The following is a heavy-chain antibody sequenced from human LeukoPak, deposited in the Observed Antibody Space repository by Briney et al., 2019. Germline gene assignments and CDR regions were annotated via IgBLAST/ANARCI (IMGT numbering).Heavy chain of an antibody. D-gene: IGHD3-10*01. CDR3: ASDYGSGSYYPIEYFPR. J-gene: IGHJ1*01. Sequence: HSGRTYYSPSLKSRVTISVDTSKNLFSLRLSSVTAAETAVYYCASDYGSGSYYPIEYFPRWGQGTLVTVSS. V-gene: IGHV4-30-2*04. CDR2: HSGRT.